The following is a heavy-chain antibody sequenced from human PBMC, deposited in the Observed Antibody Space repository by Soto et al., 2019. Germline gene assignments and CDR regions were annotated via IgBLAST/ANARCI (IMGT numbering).Heavy chain of an antibody. J-gene: IGHJ6*02. Sequence: SVKVSCKASGGTFSSYAITCVRQVPVQGLEWMGGIIPIFGTANYPQKFQGRVPITRDKSASTAYMELSSLRSEDTAVYYCARAGRPRLASGPYYYYGMDVWGQGTTVTVSS. CDR2: IIPIFGTA. V-gene: IGHV1-69*05. CDR3: ARAGRPRLASGPYYYYGMDV. CDR1: GGTFSSYA. D-gene: IGHD6-6*01.